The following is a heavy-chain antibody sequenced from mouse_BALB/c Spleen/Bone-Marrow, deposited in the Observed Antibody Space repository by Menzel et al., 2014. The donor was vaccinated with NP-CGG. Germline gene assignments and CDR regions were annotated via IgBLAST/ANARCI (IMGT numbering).Heavy chain of an antibody. CDR3: KGHLGPAYAMDY. D-gene: IGHD3-2*01. CDR1: GYAFTNYL. J-gene: IGHJ4*01. CDR2: INPGNGET. V-gene: IGHV1-54*01. Sequence: VQVQQSGAELVRPGTSVKVSCKASGYAFTNYLIDWAKRRPGQGLEWIGVINPGNGETNYNENFKCKATLTADKSSSTAYMQLSRLPSKGAAVHFCKGHLGPAYAMDYWGHGTSLAVSS.